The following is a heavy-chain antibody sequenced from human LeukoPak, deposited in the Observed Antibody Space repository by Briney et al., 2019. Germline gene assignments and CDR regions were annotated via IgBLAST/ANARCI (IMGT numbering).Heavy chain of an antibody. J-gene: IGHJ1*01. CDR2: VGGDDRT. Sequence: GGSLRLSCAASGFTLSGNAMSWVRQAPGRGLEWVSGVGGDDRTHYADSVRGRFTIPRDNSMSTVSLDMNRLRVEDTAVYYCAKDLSWWAAADHWGQGALVTVAS. CDR1: GFTLSGNA. V-gene: IGHV3-23*01. CDR3: AKDLSWWAAADH. D-gene: IGHD2-15*01.